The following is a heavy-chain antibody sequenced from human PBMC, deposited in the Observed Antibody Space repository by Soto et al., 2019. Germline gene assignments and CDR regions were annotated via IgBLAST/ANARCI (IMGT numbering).Heavy chain of an antibody. CDR3: SKDLNTVTTAYFQH. CDR1: GFTFNTYS. Sequence: GGSLRLSCAASGFTFNTYSMNWVRQAPGKGLEWVSSISSSSSYIYYADSVKGRFTISRDNAKNSLYLQMNSLRAEDTAVYFCSKDLNTVTTAYFQHWGQGTLDTVSS. V-gene: IGHV3-21*01. CDR2: ISSSSSYI. J-gene: IGHJ1*01. D-gene: IGHD4-17*01.